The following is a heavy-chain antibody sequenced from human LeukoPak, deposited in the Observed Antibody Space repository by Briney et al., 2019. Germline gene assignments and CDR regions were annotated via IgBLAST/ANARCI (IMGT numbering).Heavy chain of an antibody. D-gene: IGHD4-17*01. CDR1: GFTFSRYG. J-gene: IGHJ6*03. V-gene: IGHV3-48*01. Sequence: PGGSLRLSCAGSGFTFSRYGFNWVRQAPGKGLEWVSYISSSSSTIYYADSVKGRFTISRDNAKNSLYLQMNSLRAEDTAVYYCARVTVTTFSPTDYMDVWGRGTTVTISS. CDR3: ARVTVTTFSPTDYMDV. CDR2: ISSSSSTI.